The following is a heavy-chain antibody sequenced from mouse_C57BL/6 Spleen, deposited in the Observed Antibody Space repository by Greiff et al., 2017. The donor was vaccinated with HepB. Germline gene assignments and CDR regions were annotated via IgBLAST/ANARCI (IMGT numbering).Heavy chain of an antibody. V-gene: IGHV1-26*01. D-gene: IGHD2-3*01. CDR2: INPNNGGT. Sequence: EVQLQQSGPELVKPGASVKISCKASGYTFTDYYMNWVKQSHGKSIEWIGDINPNNGGTSYNQKFKGKATLTVDKSSSTDYMELRSLTSEDSAVYYCARDDGYYGAWFAYWGQGTLVTVSA. CDR3: ARDDGYYGAWFAY. J-gene: IGHJ3*01. CDR1: GYTFTDYY.